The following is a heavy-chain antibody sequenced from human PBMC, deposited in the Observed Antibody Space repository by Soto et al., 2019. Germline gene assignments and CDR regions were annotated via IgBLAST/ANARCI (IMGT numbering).Heavy chain of an antibody. CDR1: GFTFSNAW. D-gene: IGHD2-15*01. J-gene: IGHJ6*03. Sequence: GGSLRLSCAASGFTFSNAWMSWVRQAPGKGLEWVSVIYSGGSTYYADSVKGRFTISRHNSKNTLYLQMNSLRAEDTAVYYCARGRCSGGSCYNYYYMDVWGKGTTVTVSS. V-gene: IGHV3-53*04. CDR2: IYSGGST. CDR3: ARGRCSGGSCYNYYYMDV.